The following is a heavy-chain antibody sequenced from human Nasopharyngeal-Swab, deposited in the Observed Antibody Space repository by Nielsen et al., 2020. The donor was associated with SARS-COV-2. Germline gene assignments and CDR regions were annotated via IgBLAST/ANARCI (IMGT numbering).Heavy chain of an antibody. CDR2: ISGSGSNT. Sequence: GESLKISCAASGFTFDNYAMSWVRQPPGRGLEWVSSISGSGSNTYYRDSVKGRFTISRDNSQNTWYLQMNSLRAEDTALYYCSKDGGGWYTSGWYYFDSWGQQILVTVSS. CDR1: GFTFDNYA. D-gene: IGHD6-19*01. CDR3: SKDGGGWYTSGWYYFDS. J-gene: IGHJ4*02. V-gene: IGHV3-23*01.